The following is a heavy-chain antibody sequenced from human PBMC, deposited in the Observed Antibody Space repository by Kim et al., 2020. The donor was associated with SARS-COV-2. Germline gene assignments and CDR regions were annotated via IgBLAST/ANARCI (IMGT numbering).Heavy chain of an antibody. Sequence: RARFTLPRDTAKNALYLKMNSLGAEDTAVYYCARDSRLSIAVAVDYWGQGTLVTVSS. V-gene: IGHV3-11*01. D-gene: IGHD6-19*01. J-gene: IGHJ4*02. CDR3: ARDSRLSIAVAVDY.